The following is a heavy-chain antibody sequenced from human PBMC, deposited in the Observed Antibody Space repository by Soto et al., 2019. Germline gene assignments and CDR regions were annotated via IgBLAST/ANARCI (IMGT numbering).Heavy chain of an antibody. J-gene: IGHJ6*02. CDR1: GGTFSSYA. CDR2: IIPIFGTA. CDR3: AAGYDYVWGSYRKVPVYGMDV. D-gene: IGHD3-16*02. Sequence: ASVKVSCKASGGTFSSYAISWVRQAPGQGLEWMGGIIPIFGTANYAQKFQGRVTITADESTSTAHMELSSLRSEDTAVYYCAAGYDYVWGSYRKVPVYGMDVWGQGTTVTVSS. V-gene: IGHV1-69*13.